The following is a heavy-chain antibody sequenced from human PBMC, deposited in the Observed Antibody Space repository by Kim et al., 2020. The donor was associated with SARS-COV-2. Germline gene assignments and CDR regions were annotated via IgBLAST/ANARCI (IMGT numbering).Heavy chain of an antibody. CDR2: INADGSAQ. J-gene: IGHJ1*01. Sequence: GGSLRLSCAASGFTFSNCWMSWIRQAPGKGLEWVAHINADGSAQFYVDSVRGRFTISRDNAKNSLYLQMNSPRVEDTAVYYCAAWEGISHWGQGTLVTVS. V-gene: IGHV3-7*01. CDR3: AAWEGISH. D-gene: IGHD1-26*01. CDR1: GFTFSNCW.